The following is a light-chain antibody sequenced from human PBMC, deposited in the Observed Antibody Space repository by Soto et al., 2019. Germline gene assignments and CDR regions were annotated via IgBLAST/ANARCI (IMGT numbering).Light chain of an antibody. V-gene: IGKV3-20*01. CDR1: QSVSSSY. Sequence: EIVLTQSPATLSLSPGERATLSCRASQSVSSSYLAWYQQKPGQAPRLLIYSISRRPIGIPDRFSGSGSGTEFTLTISRLEPEDFTVYYCHHYETFGQGTKVDIK. CDR2: SIS. CDR3: HHYET. J-gene: IGKJ1*01.